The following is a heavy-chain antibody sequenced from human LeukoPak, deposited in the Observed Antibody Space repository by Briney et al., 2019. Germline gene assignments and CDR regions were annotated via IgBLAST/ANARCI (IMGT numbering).Heavy chain of an antibody. Sequence: QPGGSLRLSCAASGFTFSSYAMSWVRQAPGKGLEWVSAISGSGGSTYYADSVKGRFTIPRDNSKNTLYLQMNSLRAEDTAVYYCARERHYYDSSGYYYYFDYWGQGTLVTVSS. J-gene: IGHJ4*02. D-gene: IGHD3-22*01. CDR3: ARERHYYDSSGYYYYFDY. CDR1: GFTFSSYA. V-gene: IGHV3-23*01. CDR2: ISGSGGST.